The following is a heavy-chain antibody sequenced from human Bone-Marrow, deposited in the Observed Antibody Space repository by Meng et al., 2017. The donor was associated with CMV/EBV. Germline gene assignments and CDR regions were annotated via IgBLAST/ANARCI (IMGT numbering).Heavy chain of an antibody. D-gene: IGHD2-21*01. CDR2: ISAYNGNT. V-gene: IGHV1-18*01. CDR3: ARDERLVIVRPEGMDV. CDR1: GYTFTSYG. Sequence: ASVKVSCKASGYTFTSYGISWVRQAPGQGLEWMGWISAYNGNTNYAQKLQGRVTMATDTSTSTAYMELRSLRSDETAVYYCARDERLVIVRPEGMDVWGQGTTVTVSS. J-gene: IGHJ6*02.